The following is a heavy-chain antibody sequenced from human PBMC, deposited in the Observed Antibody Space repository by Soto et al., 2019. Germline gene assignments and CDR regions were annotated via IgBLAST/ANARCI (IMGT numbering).Heavy chain of an antibody. Sequence: GGSLRLSCAASGFTFSNYAMSWVRQAPGKGLEWVSAISGRISSTYYADSVKGRFTISRDNSKNTLYLQMNSLRAEDTAVYYCAKEFGYGSGSPDAFDIWGQGTMVTVSS. D-gene: IGHD3-10*01. J-gene: IGHJ3*02. CDR1: GFTFSNYA. CDR2: ISGRISST. V-gene: IGHV3-23*01. CDR3: AKEFGYGSGSPDAFDI.